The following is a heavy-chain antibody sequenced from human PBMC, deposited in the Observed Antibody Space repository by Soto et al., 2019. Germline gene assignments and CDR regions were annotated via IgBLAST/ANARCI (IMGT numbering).Heavy chain of an antibody. CDR1: GYTFTSYG. D-gene: IGHD6-25*01. J-gene: IGHJ6*02. CDR3: ARVRLPFQRYYYYGMDV. Sequence: ASVKVSCKASGYTFTSYGISWVRQAPGQGLEWMGWISAYNGNTNYAQKLQGRVTMTTDTSTSTAYMELSSLRSEDTALYYCARVRLPFQRYYYYGMDVWGQGTTVTVSS. V-gene: IGHV1-18*04. CDR2: ISAYNGNT.